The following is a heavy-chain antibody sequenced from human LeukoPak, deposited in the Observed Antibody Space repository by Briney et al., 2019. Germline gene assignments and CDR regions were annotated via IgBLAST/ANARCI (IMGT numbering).Heavy chain of an antibody. J-gene: IGHJ4*02. Sequence: SETLSLTCAVSGYSISSGYYWGWIRQPPGKGLGWIGSIYHSGSTYYNPSLKSRVTISVDTSKNQFSLKLSSVTAADTAVYYCARLDTAMGPFDYWGQGTLVTVSS. CDR2: IYHSGST. V-gene: IGHV4-38-2*01. CDR3: ARLDTAMGPFDY. D-gene: IGHD5-18*01. CDR1: GYSISSGYY.